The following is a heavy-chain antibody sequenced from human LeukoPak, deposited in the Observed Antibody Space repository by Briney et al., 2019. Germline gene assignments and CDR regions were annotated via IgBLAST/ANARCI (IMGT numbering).Heavy chain of an antibody. J-gene: IGHJ3*02. CDR2: TYYRSKWYN. D-gene: IGHD3/OR15-3a*01. CDR3: ARDGGLGLDTLDI. CDR1: GDSVSSNSAT. Sequence: SQTLSLTCVISGDSVSSNSATWNWIRQSPSRGLEWLGRTYYRSKWYNDYAVSVESRITINPDTSKNQFSLQLNSVTPEDTAVYYCARDGGLGLDTLDIWGQGTMVTVSS. V-gene: IGHV6-1*01.